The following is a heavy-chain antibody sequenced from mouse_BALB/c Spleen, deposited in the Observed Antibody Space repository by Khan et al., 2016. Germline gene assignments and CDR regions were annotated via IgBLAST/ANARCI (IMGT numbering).Heavy chain of an antibody. V-gene: IGHV5-17*02. CDR1: GFTFSSFG. J-gene: IGHJ2*01. CDR3: GRGDY. CDR2: ISSGSSAI. Sequence: EVELVESGGGLVQPGGSRKLSCAASGFTFSSFGMHWVRQAPEKGLEWVAFISSGSSAIYYADTVKGRFTISRDTPQHTLLPQMTIQKSEDTGMYYCGRGDYWGQGTTLTVSS.